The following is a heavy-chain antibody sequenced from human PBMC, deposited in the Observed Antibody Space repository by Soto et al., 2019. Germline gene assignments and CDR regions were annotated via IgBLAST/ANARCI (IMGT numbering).Heavy chain of an antibody. J-gene: IGHJ6*02. CDR3: ARDGCISTSCSPGGYYYYGMDV. D-gene: IGHD2-2*01. Sequence: GALRLSCAASGFTFSSCWMSWVRQAPGKGLEWVANIKQDGSEKYYVDSVEGRFTISRDNAKNSLYLQMNSLRAEDTAVYYCARDGCISTSCSPGGYYYYGMDVWGQGTTVTVSS. CDR2: IKQDGSEK. CDR1: GFTFSSCW. V-gene: IGHV3-7*01.